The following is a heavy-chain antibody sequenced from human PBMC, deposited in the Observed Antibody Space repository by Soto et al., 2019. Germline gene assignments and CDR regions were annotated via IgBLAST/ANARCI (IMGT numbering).Heavy chain of an antibody. CDR3: ARSVGINAFDI. D-gene: IGHD1-26*01. Sequence: PGGSLRLSCAASGFTFSDYYMSWIRQAPGKGLEWVSYISSSSSYTNYAHSVKGRFTISRDNAKNSLYLQMNSLTAEDTAVYYCARSVGINAFDIWGQGTMVTVSS. V-gene: IGHV3-11*06. CDR1: GFTFSDYY. CDR2: ISSSSSYT. J-gene: IGHJ3*02.